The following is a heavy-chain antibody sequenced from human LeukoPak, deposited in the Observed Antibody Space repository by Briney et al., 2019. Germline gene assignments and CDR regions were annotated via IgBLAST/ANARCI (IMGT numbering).Heavy chain of an antibody. Sequence: GASVKVSCKASGYTFTSYAMHWVRQAPGQRLEWMGWINAGNGNTKYSQKFQGRVTITRDTSASTAYMELSSLRSEDTAVYYCARVCVAAGAYYYGMDVWGQGTTVTVSS. CDR3: ARVCVAAGAYYYGMDV. J-gene: IGHJ6*02. CDR2: INAGNGNT. V-gene: IGHV1-3*01. CDR1: GYTFTSYA. D-gene: IGHD6-13*01.